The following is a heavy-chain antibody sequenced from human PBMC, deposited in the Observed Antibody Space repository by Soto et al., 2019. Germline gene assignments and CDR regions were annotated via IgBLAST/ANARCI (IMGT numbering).Heavy chain of an antibody. CDR1: GFTFSSYW. CDR3: ARLAAAGSTDAYFDY. CDR2: IKQDGSEK. D-gene: IGHD6-13*01. J-gene: IGHJ4*02. Sequence: GGSLRLSCAASGFTFSSYWMSWVRQAPGKGLEWVANIKQDGSEKYYVDSVKGRFTISRDNAKNSLYLQMNSLRAEDTPVYYCARLAAAGSTDAYFDYWGQGTLVTVSS. V-gene: IGHV3-7*05.